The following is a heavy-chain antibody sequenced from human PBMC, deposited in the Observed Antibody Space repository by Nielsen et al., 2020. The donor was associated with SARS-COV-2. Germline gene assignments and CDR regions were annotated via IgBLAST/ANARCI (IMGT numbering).Heavy chain of an antibody. J-gene: IGHJ3*02. Sequence: GESLKISCATSGFTFSSYGIHWVRQAAGKGLEWVAVISDDGHNIYYGESVKGRFSISRDNSKNTLYLQMHSLRVEDTAVYYCAKDDVVRGDAFDIWGPGTMVTVSS. V-gene: IGHV3-30*18. D-gene: IGHD3-10*01. CDR2: ISDDGHNI. CDR3: AKDDVVRGDAFDI. CDR1: GFTFSSYG.